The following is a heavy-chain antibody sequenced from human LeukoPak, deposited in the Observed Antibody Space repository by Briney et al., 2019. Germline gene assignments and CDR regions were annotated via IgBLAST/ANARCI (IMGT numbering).Heavy chain of an antibody. D-gene: IGHD6-13*01. CDR1: GFTFSSYA. CDR2: ISGSGGST. J-gene: IGHJ4*02. CDR3: AKGYSNSWYVDY. V-gene: IGHV3-23*01. Sequence: GGSLRLSCAASGFTFSSYAMSWVRQAPGKGLEWVSSISGSGGSTYYADSVKGRFTISRDNSKDTLYLQMHSLRAEDTAVYYCAKGYSNSWYVDYWGQGTLVTVSS.